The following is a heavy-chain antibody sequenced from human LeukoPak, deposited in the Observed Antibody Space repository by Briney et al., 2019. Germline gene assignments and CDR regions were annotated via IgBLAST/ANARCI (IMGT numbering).Heavy chain of an antibody. Sequence: PSETLSLTCTVSGGSISSGDYYWSWIRLPPGKVLEWIGYIYHSGSTYYNPSLKSRVTISVDTSKNQFSLKLSSATAADTAVYYCGRWGWSGYYPPDYWGQGTLVTVSS. V-gene: IGHV4-30-2*01. CDR1: GGSISSGDYY. CDR3: GRWGWSGYYPPDY. J-gene: IGHJ4*02. CDR2: IYHSGST. D-gene: IGHD3-3*01.